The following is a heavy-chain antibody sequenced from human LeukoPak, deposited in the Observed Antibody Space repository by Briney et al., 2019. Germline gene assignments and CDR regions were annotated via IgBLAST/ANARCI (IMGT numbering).Heavy chain of an antibody. CDR3: ARVGYYYHY. CDR1: GFTFSSYW. Sequence: GGSLRLSCAASGFTFSSYWMSWVRQAPGKGLEWVATIKQDGSEKDFVDSVKGRFTISRDNAKNSLYLQMNSLRAEDTALYYCARVGYYYHYWGQGTLVAVSS. D-gene: IGHD3-22*01. J-gene: IGHJ4*02. V-gene: IGHV3-7*01. CDR2: IKQDGSEK.